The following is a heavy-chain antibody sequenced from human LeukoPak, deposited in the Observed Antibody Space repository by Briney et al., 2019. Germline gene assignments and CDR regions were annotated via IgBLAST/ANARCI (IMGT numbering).Heavy chain of an antibody. D-gene: IGHD3-10*01. CDR3: ATGTPKSYTLNFDY. CDR2: FDPEDGET. V-gene: IGHV1-24*01. CDR1: GYTLTELS. J-gene: IGHJ4*02. Sequence: GASVKVSCKVSGYTLTELSMRWVRQAPGKGLEWMGGFDPEDGETIYAQKFQGRVTMTEDTSTDTAYMELSSLRSEDTAVYYCATGTPKSYTLNFDYWGQGTLVTVSS.